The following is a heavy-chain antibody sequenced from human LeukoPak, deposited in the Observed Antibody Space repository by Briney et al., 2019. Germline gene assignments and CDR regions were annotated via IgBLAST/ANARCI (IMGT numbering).Heavy chain of an antibody. V-gene: IGHV3-74*01. CDR2: INSDGSYT. J-gene: IGHJ4*02. CDR3: VRGLGDY. D-gene: IGHD4-11*01. Sequence: EGSLRLSCAASGFTFSSYWMFWVRQGPGKGLVWDSRINSDGSYTAYADSVKGRFSISRDNAKNTLYLQMNSLRAEDTAVYYCVRGLGDYWGQGTLVTVSS. CDR1: GFTFSSYW.